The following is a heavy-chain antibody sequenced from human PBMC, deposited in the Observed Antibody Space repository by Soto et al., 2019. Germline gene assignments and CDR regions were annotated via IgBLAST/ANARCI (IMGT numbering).Heavy chain of an antibody. Sequence: GGSLRLSCAASRFGFSTHALRWVRQAPGKGLEWLSSITNTGITTHYADSVKGRFTISRENSRNTLHLQMNNLSVDDTAVYYCAKGFDYGDTKHIDHWGQGTLVTVSS. D-gene: IGHD4-17*01. V-gene: IGHV3-23*01. CDR3: AKGFDYGDTKHIDH. CDR1: RFGFSTHA. CDR2: ITNTGITT. J-gene: IGHJ4*02.